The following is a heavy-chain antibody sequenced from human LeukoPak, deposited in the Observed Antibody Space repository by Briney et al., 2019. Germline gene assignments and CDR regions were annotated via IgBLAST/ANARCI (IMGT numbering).Heavy chain of an antibody. CDR2: IYYSGST. J-gene: IGHJ1*01. CDR1: GGSISSYY. D-gene: IGHD3-22*01. Sequence: SETLSLTCTVSGGSISSYYWSWIRQPPGKGLEWIGYIYYSGSTNYNPSLKSRVTISVDTSKNQFSLKLSSVTAADTAVYYCARSDSSGYYFAEYFQHWGQGTLVTVSS. V-gene: IGHV4-59*08. CDR3: ARSDSSGYYFAEYFQH.